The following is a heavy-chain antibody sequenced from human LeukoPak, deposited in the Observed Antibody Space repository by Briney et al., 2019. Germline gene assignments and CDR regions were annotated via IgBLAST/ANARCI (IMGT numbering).Heavy chain of an antibody. CDR3: ARDQSYWFDY. CDR2: ISYDGSNE. CDR1: GFTFSSYA. V-gene: IGHV3-30-3*01. Sequence: GSLRLSCEASGFTFSSYAMHWVRQAPGKGLEGVAVISYDGSNEYYADSVKGRFTISRDNSKHTLYLQMNSLRAEDTAVYYCARDQSYWFDYWGQGTLVTVSS. D-gene: IGHD3-10*01. J-gene: IGHJ4*02.